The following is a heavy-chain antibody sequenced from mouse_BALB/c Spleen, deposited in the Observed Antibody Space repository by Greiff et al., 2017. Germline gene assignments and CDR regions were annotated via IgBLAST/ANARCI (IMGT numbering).Heavy chain of an antibody. D-gene: IGHD3-1*01. CDR1: GYSFTSYW. CDR3: AYSSGYEAMDY. J-gene: IGHJ4*01. Sequence: LQQSGSELVRPGASVKLSCKASGYSFTSYWMHWVKQRPGQGLEWIGNIYPGSGSTNYDEKFKSKATLTVDTSSSTAYMQLSSLTSEDSAVYYCAYSSGYEAMDYWGQGTSVTVSS. V-gene: IGHV1S22*01. CDR2: IYPGSGST.